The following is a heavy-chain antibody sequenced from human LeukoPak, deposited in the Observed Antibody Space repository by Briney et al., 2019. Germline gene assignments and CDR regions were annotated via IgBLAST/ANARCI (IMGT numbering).Heavy chain of an antibody. CDR2: IYYSGTT. CDR3: ARGGGNSGSATDR. D-gene: IGHD5-12*01. Sequence: PSETLSLTCTVSVGSILSSSYYWGWIRQPPGKGLEWIGYIYYSGTTNYNPSLKSRVTISVDTSKNQFSLKLSSVTAADTAVYYCARGGGNSGSATDRWGQGTLVTVSS. CDR1: VGSILSSSYY. J-gene: IGHJ5*02. V-gene: IGHV4-61*05.